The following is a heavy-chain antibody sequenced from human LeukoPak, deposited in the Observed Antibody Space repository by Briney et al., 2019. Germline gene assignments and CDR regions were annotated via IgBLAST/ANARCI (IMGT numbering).Heavy chain of an antibody. Sequence: GASVKVSCKASGYTFTSYGISWVRQAPGQGLEWMGWISAYNGNTNYAQKLQGRVTMTTDTSTSTAYMELRSPRSEDTAVYYCARLGPYYDSSGYGEYNWFDPWGQGTLVTVSS. CDR1: GYTFTSYG. J-gene: IGHJ5*02. CDR2: ISAYNGNT. D-gene: IGHD3-22*01. V-gene: IGHV1-18*01. CDR3: ARLGPYYDSSGYGEYNWFDP.